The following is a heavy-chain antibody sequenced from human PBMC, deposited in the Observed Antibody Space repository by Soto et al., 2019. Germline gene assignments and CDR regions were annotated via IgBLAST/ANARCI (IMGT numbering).Heavy chain of an antibody. D-gene: IGHD3-22*01. Sequence: GESLQISCKGSGYIFTSYWISWVRQMPGKGLEWMGRIDPSDSYTNYSPSFQGHVTISADKSISTAYLQWSSLKASDTAMYCCAGGYYYDSSGYYADGGTHYYYYYGMDVWGQGTTVTVSS. CDR2: IDPSDSYT. CDR1: GYIFTSYW. V-gene: IGHV5-10-1*01. CDR3: AGGYYYDSSGYYADGGTHYYYYYGMDV. J-gene: IGHJ6*02.